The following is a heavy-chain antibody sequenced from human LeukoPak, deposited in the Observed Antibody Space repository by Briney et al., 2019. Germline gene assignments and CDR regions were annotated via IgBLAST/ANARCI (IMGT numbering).Heavy chain of an antibody. CDR2: INHSGST. CDR3: ARNSGWWGGDFDY. Sequence: SETLSLTCAVYGESFSGYYWSWIRQPPGKGLEWIGDINHSGSTNYNPSLKSRVTISVDTSKNQFSLKLSSVTAADTAVYYCARNSGWWGGDFDYWGQGTLVTVSS. V-gene: IGHV4-34*01. CDR1: GESFSGYY. J-gene: IGHJ4*02. D-gene: IGHD6-19*01.